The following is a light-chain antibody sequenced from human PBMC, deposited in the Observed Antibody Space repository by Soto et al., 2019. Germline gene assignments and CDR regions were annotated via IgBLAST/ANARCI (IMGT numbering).Light chain of an antibody. V-gene: IGKV2-40*01. Sequence: VLMTQTPLSLPVTPGDPASISCRSNQSLWDPDDGNVYLDWYLQKPGRSPQLLVSTVSYRASGVADRFSARGSDTDFTLKISRVEADDVGVSYCMQRLAFPHTFGGGTKLEIK. CDR2: TVS. CDR3: MQRLAFPHT. CDR1: QSLWDPDDGNVY. J-gene: IGKJ4*01.